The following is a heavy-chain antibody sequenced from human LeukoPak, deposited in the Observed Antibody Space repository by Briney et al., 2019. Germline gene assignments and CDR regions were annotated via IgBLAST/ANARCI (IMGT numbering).Heavy chain of an antibody. CDR1: GGSISSGGLY. J-gene: IGHJ4*02. V-gene: IGHV4-30-4*01. CDR3: ASHNQYQLLLFDY. D-gene: IGHD2-2*01. CDR2: IYYSGST. Sequence: PSETLSLTCTVSGGSISSGGLYWSWIRQPPGKGLEWIGYIYYSGSTSYNPSLKSRVTISVDTSKNQFSLKLSSVTAADTAVYYCASHNQYQLLLFDYWGQGTLVTVSS.